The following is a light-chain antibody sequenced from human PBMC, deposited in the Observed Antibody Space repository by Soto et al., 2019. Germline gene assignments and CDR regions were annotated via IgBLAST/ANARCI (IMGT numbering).Light chain of an antibody. J-gene: IGLJ1*01. CDR1: SSDVGGYNY. CDR3: SSYTSSSTYV. Sequence: QSALTQPASLSGSPGQSITISCARTSSDVGGYNYVSWYQQHPGKAPKLMIYDVSNRPSGVSNRFSGSKSGNTASLTISGLQAEDEADYYCSSYTSSSTYVFGTGTKLTVL. V-gene: IGLV2-14*01. CDR2: DVS.